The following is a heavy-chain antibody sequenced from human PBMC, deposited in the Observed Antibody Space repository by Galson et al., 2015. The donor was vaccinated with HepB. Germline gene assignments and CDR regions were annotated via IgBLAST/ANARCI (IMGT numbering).Heavy chain of an antibody. J-gene: IGHJ6*03. CDR2: ISGSGGST. CDR1: GFTFSSYA. Sequence: SLRLSCAASGFTFSSYAMSWVRQAPGKGLEWVSAISGSGGSTYYADSVKGRFTISRDNSKNTLYLQMNSLRAEDTAVYYCAIHCSGGSCYGLPYYYYYMDVWGKGTTVTVSS. CDR3: AIHCSGGSCYGLPYYYYYMDV. D-gene: IGHD2-15*01. V-gene: IGHV3-23*01.